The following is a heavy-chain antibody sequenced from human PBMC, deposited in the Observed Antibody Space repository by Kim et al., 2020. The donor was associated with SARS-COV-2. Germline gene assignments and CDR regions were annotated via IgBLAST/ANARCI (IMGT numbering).Heavy chain of an antibody. Sequence: GGSLRLSCAASGFTVSSNYMSWVRQAPGKGLEWVSVIYSGGSTYYADSVKGRFTISRDNSKNTLYLQMNSLRAEDTAVYYCARDLWWELVSHGMDVWGQGTTVTVSS. CDR1: GFTVSSNY. CDR2: IYSGGST. J-gene: IGHJ6*02. D-gene: IGHD1-26*01. V-gene: IGHV3-53*01. CDR3: ARDLWWELVSHGMDV.